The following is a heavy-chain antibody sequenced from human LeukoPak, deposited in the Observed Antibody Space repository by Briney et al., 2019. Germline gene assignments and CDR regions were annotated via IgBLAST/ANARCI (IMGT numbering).Heavy chain of an antibody. CDR2: INHSGST. CDR1: GGSFSGYY. D-gene: IGHD6-19*01. J-gene: IGHJ5*02. CDR3: ARDISSSSGWYRGRDNWFDP. V-gene: IGHV4-34*01. Sequence: PSGTLSLTCAVYGGSFSGYYWSWIRQPPGKGLEWIGEINHSGSTNYNPSLKSRVTISVDTSKNQFSLKLSSVTAADTAVYYCARDISSSSGWYRGRDNWFDPWGQGTLVTVSS.